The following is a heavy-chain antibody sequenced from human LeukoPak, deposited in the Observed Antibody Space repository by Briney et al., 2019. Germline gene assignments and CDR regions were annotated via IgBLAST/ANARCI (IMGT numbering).Heavy chain of an antibody. CDR1: GGSFSGYY. D-gene: IGHD4-17*01. Sequence: SETLSLTCAVYGGSFSGYYWSWIRQPPGKGLEWIGEINHSGSTNYNPSLKSRVTISVDTSKNQFSLKLSSVTAADTAVYYCARVYYGGHFDYWGQGTPVTVSS. CDR3: ARVYYGGHFDY. V-gene: IGHV4-34*01. CDR2: INHSGST. J-gene: IGHJ4*02.